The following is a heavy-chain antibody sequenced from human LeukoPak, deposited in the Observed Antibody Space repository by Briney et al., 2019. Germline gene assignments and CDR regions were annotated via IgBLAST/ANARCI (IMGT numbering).Heavy chain of an antibody. D-gene: IGHD3-10*01. Sequence: GSLRLTCAASGFTFSSYAMSWVRQAPGKGLEWVSAISGSGGSTYYADSVKGRFTISRDNSKNTLYLQMNSLRAEDTAVYYCAKSYGSGSYYDYWGQGTLVTVSS. V-gene: IGHV3-23*01. CDR2: ISGSGGST. CDR3: AKSYGSGSYYDY. J-gene: IGHJ4*02. CDR1: GFTFSSYA.